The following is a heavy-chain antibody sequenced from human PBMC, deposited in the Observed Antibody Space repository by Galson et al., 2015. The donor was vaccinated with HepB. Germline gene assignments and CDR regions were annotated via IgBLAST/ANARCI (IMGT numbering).Heavy chain of an antibody. J-gene: IGHJ6*02. CDR3: ATLGYCTNGVCYTSMDV. CDR1: GGTFSSYA. D-gene: IGHD2-8*01. Sequence: SVKVSCKASGGTFSSYAISWVRQAPGQGLEWMGGIIPIFGTANYAQKFQGRVTITADESTSTAYMELSSLRSEDTAVYYCATLGYCTNGVCYTSMDVWGQGTTVTVSS. CDR2: IIPIFGTA. V-gene: IGHV1-69*13.